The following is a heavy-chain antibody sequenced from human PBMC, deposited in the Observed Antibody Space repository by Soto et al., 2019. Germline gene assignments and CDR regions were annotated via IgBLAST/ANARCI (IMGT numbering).Heavy chain of an antibody. CDR3: ARHCGRHSWGIDS. CDR2: IIPIFGTE. J-gene: IGHJ4*02. V-gene: IGHV1-69*01. CDR1: GGTFSSYS. Sequence: QVQLVKSGAEVKKPGSSVKVACTASGGTFSSYSINWVRQAPGQGSEWMGEIIPIFGTENYAQKFQGRVTITADESTITAYVVLSSLRSEDTAVYYCARHCGRHSWGIDSWGEGTLVTVS. D-gene: IGHD1-26*01.